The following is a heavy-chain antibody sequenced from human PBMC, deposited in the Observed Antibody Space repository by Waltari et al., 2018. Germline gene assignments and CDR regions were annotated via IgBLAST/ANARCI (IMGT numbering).Heavy chain of an antibody. CDR3: ARLAARPYYYYYGMDV. Sequence: QVQLQESGPGLVKPSETLSLTCAVSGYSISSGYYWGWIRQPPGKGLEWIGSIYHSGSTYYTPSLKSRVTISVDTSKNQFSLKLSSVTAADTAVYYCARLAARPYYYYYGMDVWGQGTTVTVSS. D-gene: IGHD6-25*01. CDR1: GYSISSGYY. J-gene: IGHJ6*02. CDR2: IYHSGST. V-gene: IGHV4-38-2*01.